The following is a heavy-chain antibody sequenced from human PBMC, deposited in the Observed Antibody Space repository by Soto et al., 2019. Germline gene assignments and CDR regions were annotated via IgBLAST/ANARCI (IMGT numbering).Heavy chain of an antibody. CDR2: IYYSGST. CDR3: ARLQLAPGRYYCDCLDV. CDR1: GGSLSSSY. Sequence: SETLALTCTVYGGSLSSSYWSWIRQPPGKGLEWIGYIYYSGSTNYNPSLKSRVTISVDTSKNQFSLKLSSVTAADTAVYYCARLQLAPGRYYCDCLDVWGKGTTDSVSS. J-gene: IGHJ6*03. D-gene: IGHD6-6*01. V-gene: IGHV4-59*08.